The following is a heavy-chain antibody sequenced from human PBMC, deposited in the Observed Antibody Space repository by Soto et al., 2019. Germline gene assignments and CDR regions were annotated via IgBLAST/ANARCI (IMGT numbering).Heavy chain of an antibody. Sequence: LRLSCAVSGFPFSFYGFHWVRQSPGKGLEWLGVIVSDGSAIYHADSLEGRFFISRDNSKDILYLQMNGLRVEDTAVYYCARDDAFDNENGFDMWGQGTMVTVSS. CDR2: IVSDGSAI. V-gene: IGHV3-33*01. J-gene: IGHJ3*02. D-gene: IGHD3-3*02. CDR3: ARDDAFDNENGFDM. CDR1: GFPFSFYG.